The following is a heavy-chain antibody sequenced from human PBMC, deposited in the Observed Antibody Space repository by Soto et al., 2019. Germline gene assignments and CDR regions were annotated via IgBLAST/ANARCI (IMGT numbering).Heavy chain of an antibody. D-gene: IGHD2-21*02. J-gene: IGHJ4*02. Sequence: GGSLRLSCAASGFTFSSYGMHWVRQAPGKGLEWVAVIWYDGSNKYYADSVKGRFTISRDNSKNTLYLQMNSLRAEDTAVYYCARDAEGYCGGDCPASYWGQGTLVTVSS. V-gene: IGHV3-33*01. CDR1: GFTFSSYG. CDR2: IWYDGSNK. CDR3: ARDAEGYCGGDCPASY.